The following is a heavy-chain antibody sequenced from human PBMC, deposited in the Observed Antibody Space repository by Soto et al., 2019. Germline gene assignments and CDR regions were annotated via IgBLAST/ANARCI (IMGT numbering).Heavy chain of an antibody. CDR2: IYPGDSDT. V-gene: IGHV5-51*01. J-gene: IGHJ4*02. CDR3: ARRSTYCTSTSCYFDY. Sequence: GESLKISCKGSGYNFITYWIVWVRQMPGKGLEWMGIIYPGDSDTRYSPSFQGQVTISADKSISTAYLQRSSLKASDTGIYYCARRSTYCTSTSCYFDYWGQGIPVTVSS. D-gene: IGHD2-2*01. CDR1: GYNFITYW.